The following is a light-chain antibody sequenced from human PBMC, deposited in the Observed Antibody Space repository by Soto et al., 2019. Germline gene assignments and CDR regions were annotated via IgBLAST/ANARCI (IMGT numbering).Light chain of an antibody. CDR2: YDS. CDR1: NIGSKS. Sequence: SYELTQPPSVSVAPGTTARITCGGNNIGSKSVHWYQQKPGQAPVLVIYYDSDRPSGIPERFSGSNSGNTATLTISRVEAGDEADYYCQVWDSRSDHRYVFGTGTKLTVL. CDR3: QVWDSRSDHRYV. J-gene: IGLJ1*01. V-gene: IGLV3-21*04.